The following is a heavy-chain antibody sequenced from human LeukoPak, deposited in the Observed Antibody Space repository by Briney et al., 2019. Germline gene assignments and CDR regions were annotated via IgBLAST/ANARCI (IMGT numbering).Heavy chain of an antibody. Sequence: SVEVSCKASGGTFSSYAISWVRQAPGQGLEWMGGIIPIFGTANYAQKFQGRVTITTDESTSTAYMELSSLRSEDTAVYYCATVFQRAQRIAADGPVGWFDPWGQGTLVTVSS. CDR3: ATVFQRAQRIAADGPVGWFDP. CDR2: IIPIFGTA. J-gene: IGHJ5*02. V-gene: IGHV1-69*05. D-gene: IGHD6-13*01. CDR1: GGTFSSYA.